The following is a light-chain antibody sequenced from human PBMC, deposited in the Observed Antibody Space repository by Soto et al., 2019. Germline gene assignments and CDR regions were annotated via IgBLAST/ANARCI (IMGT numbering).Light chain of an antibody. CDR2: KAS. Sequence: DIQMTQSPSTLSGSVGDRVTITCRASQTISSWLAWYQQKPGKAPKLLIYKASTLKSGVPSRFSGSGSGTEFTLTISSLQPDDFATYYCQHGETFGQGTKVDIK. J-gene: IGKJ1*01. CDR1: QTISSW. V-gene: IGKV1-5*03. CDR3: QHGET.